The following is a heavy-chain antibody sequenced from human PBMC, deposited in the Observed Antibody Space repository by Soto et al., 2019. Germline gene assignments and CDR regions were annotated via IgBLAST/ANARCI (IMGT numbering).Heavy chain of an antibody. CDR3: ARGRRGSSWYVDY. J-gene: IGHJ4*02. CDR1: GGSISSGGYS. CDR2: IYHSGST. Sequence: QLQLQESGSGLVKPSQTLSLTCAVSGGSISSGGYSWSWIRQPAGKVLEWIGYIYHSGSTYYNPSLKSRVTISVDRSKNQFSLKLSSVTAADTAVYYCARGRRGSSWYVDYWGQGTLVTVSS. V-gene: IGHV4-30-2*01. D-gene: IGHD6-13*01.